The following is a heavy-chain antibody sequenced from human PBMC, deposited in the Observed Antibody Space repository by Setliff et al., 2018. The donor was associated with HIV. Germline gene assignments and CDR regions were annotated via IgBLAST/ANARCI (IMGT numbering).Heavy chain of an antibody. V-gene: IGHV1-24*01. CDR3: ATDPGYSSTWYSESFQH. D-gene: IGHD6-13*01. CDR1: GGTFNTYT. Sequence: ASVKVSCKASGGTFNTYTITWVRQAPGKGLEWMANFDPEDGETFYAQKFQGRLTMTEDTSTDTAYMELSSLRSDDTAMYYCATDPGYSSTWYSESFQHWGQGTVVTVSS. CDR2: FDPEDGET. J-gene: IGHJ1*01.